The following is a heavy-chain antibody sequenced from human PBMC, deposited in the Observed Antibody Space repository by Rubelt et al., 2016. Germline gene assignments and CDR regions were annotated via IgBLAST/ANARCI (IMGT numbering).Heavy chain of an antibody. CDR1: GYTFTSYA. CDR3: ARYYYDSSGYVYFDY. CDR2: INAGNGNT. J-gene: IGHJ4*02. Sequence: QVQLVQSGAEVKKPGASVKVSCKASGYTFTSYAMHWVRQAPGQRLEWMGWINAGNGNTKYSQKFQGRVTITVDTSASTAYMELSSLRSEDTAVYYCARYYYDSSGYVYFDYWGQGTLVTVSS. V-gene: IGHV1-3*01. D-gene: IGHD3-22*01.